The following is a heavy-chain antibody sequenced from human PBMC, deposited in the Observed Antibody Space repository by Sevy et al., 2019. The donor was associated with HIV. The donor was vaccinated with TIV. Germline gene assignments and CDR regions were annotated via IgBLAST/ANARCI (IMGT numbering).Heavy chain of an antibody. CDR1: GYTFTGYY. D-gene: IGHD3-22*01. CDR3: ARNYDSSGYYVY. CDR2: INPNSGGT. Sequence: DTVKVSCKASGYTFTGYYMHWVRQAPRQGLERMGWINPNSGGTNYAQKFQGRVTMSRDMSISTAYIELSRLRSDDTAVYDCARNYDSSGYYVYWGQGTLVTVSS. J-gene: IGHJ4*02. V-gene: IGHV1-2*02.